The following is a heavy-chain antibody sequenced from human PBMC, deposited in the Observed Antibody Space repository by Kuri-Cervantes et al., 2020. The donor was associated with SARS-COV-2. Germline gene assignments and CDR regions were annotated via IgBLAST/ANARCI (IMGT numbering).Heavy chain of an antibody. D-gene: IGHD2-2*01. CDR1: GGTFSSYA. CDR2: IIPIFGTA. Sequence: SVKVSCKASGGTFSSYALSWVRQAPGQGLEWMGGIIPIFGTANYAQKFQGRVTMTEDTPTDTAYMELSSLRSEDTAVYYCATAPPYCSSTSCPHNWFDPWGQGTLVTVSS. CDR3: ATAPPYCSSTSCPHNWFDP. V-gene: IGHV1-69*06. J-gene: IGHJ5*02.